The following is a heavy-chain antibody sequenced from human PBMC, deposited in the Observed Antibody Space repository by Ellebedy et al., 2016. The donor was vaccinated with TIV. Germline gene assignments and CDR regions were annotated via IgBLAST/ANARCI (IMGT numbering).Heavy chain of an antibody. V-gene: IGHV4-38-2*02. Sequence: SETLSLXXTVSGYSISSGYYWGWIRQTPGKGLEWIGSINHSGKTYYNPSVESRVTVSVDTSKNQFSLRLNSVTAADTAVFYCVRDRPSGNLDSWGQGTLVTVSS. CDR1: GYSISSGYY. J-gene: IGHJ4*02. CDR3: VRDRPSGNLDS. D-gene: IGHD3-10*01. CDR2: INHSGKT.